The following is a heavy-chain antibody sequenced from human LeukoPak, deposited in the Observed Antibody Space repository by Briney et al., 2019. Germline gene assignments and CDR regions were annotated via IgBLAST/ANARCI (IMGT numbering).Heavy chain of an antibody. J-gene: IGHJ4*02. CDR3: ARDTIAVAAPTGYYFDY. V-gene: IGHV1-2*04. D-gene: IGHD6-19*01. CDR2: INPNSGGT. Sequence: ASVKVSCKASGYTFTGYYMHWVRQAPGQGLEWMGWINPNSGGTNYAQKFQGWVTMTRDTSISTAYMELSRLRSDDTAVYYCARDTIAVAAPTGYYFDYWDQGTLVTVSS. CDR1: GYTFTGYY.